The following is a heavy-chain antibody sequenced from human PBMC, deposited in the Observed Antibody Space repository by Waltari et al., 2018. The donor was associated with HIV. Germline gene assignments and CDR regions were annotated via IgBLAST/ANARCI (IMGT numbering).Heavy chain of an antibody. Sequence: EVQLVESGGGLVQPGGSLRLSCAASGFTFSSFSMNWVRQAPGKGLEWVSYISSSSSTIYYADSVKGRFTISRDNAKNSLYLQMNSLRAEDTAVYYCATDHDSSGYYHWGQGTLVTVSS. V-gene: IGHV3-48*04. CDR2: ISSSSSTI. D-gene: IGHD3-22*01. CDR1: GFTFSSFS. J-gene: IGHJ5*02. CDR3: ATDHDSSGYYH.